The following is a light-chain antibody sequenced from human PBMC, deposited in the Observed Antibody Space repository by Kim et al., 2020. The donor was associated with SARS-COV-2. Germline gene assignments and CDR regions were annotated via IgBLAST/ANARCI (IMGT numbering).Light chain of an antibody. J-gene: IGKJ2*01. CDR3: QQRST. V-gene: IGKV1-33*01. CDR2: DAS. CDR1: QDISNS. Sequence: DIQMTQSPSSLSASVGDRVTITCQASQDISNSLNWYQQKPGKAPKLLIYDASNLETGVPSRFSGSGSGTDFTFTIITLQPEDIATYYCQQRSTFGQGTKLEI.